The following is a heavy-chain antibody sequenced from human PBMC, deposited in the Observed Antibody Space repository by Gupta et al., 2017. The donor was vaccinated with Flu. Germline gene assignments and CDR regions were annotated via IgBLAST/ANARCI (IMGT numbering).Heavy chain of an antibody. D-gene: IGHD3-22*01. V-gene: IGHV1-3*01. J-gene: IGHJ4*02. CDR1: GYSFASYA. CDR2: INAGNGNT. Sequence: VQLVQSGAEVKKSGASVKVSCQASGYSFASYALLWVRQVPGQRLEWIGWINAGNGNTKYSQKFQGRVIITRDTSASTVYMELSSLRSEDSAVYYCTRDDYYDRSGYGWGQGTLLTVSS. CDR3: TRDDYYDRSGYG.